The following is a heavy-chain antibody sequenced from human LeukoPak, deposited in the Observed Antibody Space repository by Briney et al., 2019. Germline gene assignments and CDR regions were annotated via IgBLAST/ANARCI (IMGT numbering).Heavy chain of an antibody. CDR1: GFIVSNNY. CDR3: AREASGSYFHH. J-gene: IGHJ1*01. V-gene: IGHV3-53*01. CDR2: LHSGGST. Sequence: GGSLRLSCAASGFIVSNNYMSWVRQAPRKGLEWVSVLHSGGSTYYADSVKGRFTISRDNSKNTVYLQMNRLRAEDMAVYYCAREASGSYFHHWGQGTLVTVSS. D-gene: IGHD1-26*01.